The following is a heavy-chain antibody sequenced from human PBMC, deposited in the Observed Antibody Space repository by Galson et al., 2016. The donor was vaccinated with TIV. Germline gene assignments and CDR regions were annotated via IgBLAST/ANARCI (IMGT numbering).Heavy chain of an antibody. CDR2: NNPGNGNT. CDR1: GYTFINYA. V-gene: IGHV1-3*01. CDR3: ANRGYSSWYSFEI. J-gene: IGHJ3*02. D-gene: IGHD6-13*01. Sequence: SVKVSCKASGYTFINYATYWVRQAPGQRLEWMGWNNPGNGNTRYSETFRGRVTLTRDTSATTAYMELTSLTSDDTAVYYCANRGYSSWYSFEIWGQGTMVTVSS.